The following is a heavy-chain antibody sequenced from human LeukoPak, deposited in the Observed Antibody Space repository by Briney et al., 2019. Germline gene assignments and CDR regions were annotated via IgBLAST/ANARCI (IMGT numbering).Heavy chain of an antibody. CDR3: AKATLRACSGARCYYFDN. V-gene: IGHV3-23*01. D-gene: IGHD2-15*01. CDR2: FCGGVDTT. CDR1: GFKFSSYA. Sequence: GGSLRHSYAASGFKFSSYAMIYVRQTPGKGLEWVSTFCGGVDTTYYADSVKGRFTISRDNSKNTLDLQMNSRGAEDTAVYYCAKATLRACSGARCYYFDNWGQRTLVTVYS. J-gene: IGHJ4*02.